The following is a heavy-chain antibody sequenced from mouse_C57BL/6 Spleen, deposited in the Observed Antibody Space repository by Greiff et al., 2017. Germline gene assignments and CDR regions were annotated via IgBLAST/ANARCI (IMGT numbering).Heavy chain of an antibody. CDR3: ARKGNYYGSPFDD. D-gene: IGHD1-1*01. J-gene: IGHJ2*01. Sequence: QVQLQQPGAELVMPGASVKLSCKASGYTFTSYWMHWVKQRPGQGLEWIGEIDPSDSYTNYNQKFKGKSTLTVDKSSSTAYMQLSSLTSEDSAVYYCARKGNYYGSPFDDWGQGTTLTVSS. CDR1: GYTFTSYW. V-gene: IGHV1-69*01. CDR2: IDPSDSYT.